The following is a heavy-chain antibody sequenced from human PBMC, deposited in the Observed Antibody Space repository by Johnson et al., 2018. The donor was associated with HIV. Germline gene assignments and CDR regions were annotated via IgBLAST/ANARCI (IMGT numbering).Heavy chain of an antibody. D-gene: IGHD5-24*01. CDR3: AKEKNGYHWTFDI. CDR2: IKQDGSNK. J-gene: IGHJ3*02. Sequence: MQLVESGGGLVQPGGSLRLSCAASGFTFSSYWMSWVRQAPGKGLEWVANIKQDGSNKYYADSVQGRFTISRDNSKNTLYLQMNSLRAEDTAVYYCAKEKNGYHWTFDIWGQGTMVTVSS. V-gene: IGHV3-7*01. CDR1: GFTFSSYW.